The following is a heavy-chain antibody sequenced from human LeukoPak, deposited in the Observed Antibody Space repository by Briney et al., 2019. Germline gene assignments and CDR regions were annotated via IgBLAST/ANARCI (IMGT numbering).Heavy chain of an antibody. D-gene: IGHD3-10*01. J-gene: IGHJ3*02. Sequence: EASVKVSCKASGYTFTGYYMHWVRQAPGQGLEWMGWINPNSGGTNYAQKFQGRVTMTRDTSISTASMELSRLRSDDTAVYYCARERLLWFGVNDAFDIWGQGTMVTVSS. CDR3: ARERLLWFGVNDAFDI. V-gene: IGHV1-2*02. CDR1: GYTFTGYY. CDR2: INPNSGGT.